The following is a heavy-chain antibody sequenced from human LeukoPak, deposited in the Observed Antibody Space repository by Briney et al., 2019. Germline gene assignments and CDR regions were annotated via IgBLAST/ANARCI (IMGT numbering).Heavy chain of an antibody. J-gene: IGHJ6*03. CDR3: AKDSSSYDWGYMDV. CDR1: GFTFSTYA. V-gene: IGHV3-23*01. D-gene: IGHD3-22*01. Sequence: GGSLRLSCAASGFTFSTYAMGWVRQAPGKGLEWVSLIGGSDGRTRYADSVKGRFTISRDNSKNTLYLEMNSLRAEDTAVYYCAKDSSSYDWGYMDVWGKGTTVTISS. CDR2: IGGSDGRT.